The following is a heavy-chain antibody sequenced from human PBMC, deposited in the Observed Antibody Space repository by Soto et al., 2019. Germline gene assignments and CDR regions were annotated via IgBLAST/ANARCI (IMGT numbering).Heavy chain of an antibody. CDR1: GGSTSGKY. D-gene: IGHD3-9*01. Sequence: QVHLQESGPGVVKASETLSLTCSLSGGSTSGKYWSWIRQSAGKGLGWIGRIYSSGSNHYNPSLGSRVSMSVAQNYCSLRLPSVTAADTAIYYCSRGFDVNTALSYWYFDLWGRGTQVSVSS. CDR3: SRGFDVNTALSYWYFDL. J-gene: IGHJ2*01. CDR2: IYSSGSN. V-gene: IGHV4-4*07.